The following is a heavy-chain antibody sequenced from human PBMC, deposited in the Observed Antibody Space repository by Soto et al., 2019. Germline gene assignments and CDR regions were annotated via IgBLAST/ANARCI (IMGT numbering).Heavy chain of an antibody. CDR1: GFTFSSYW. Sequence: GGSLRLSCAASGFTFSSYWMHWVRQAPGKGLVWVSRINSDGSSTSYADSVKGRFTISRDNAKNTLYLQMNSLRAEDTAVYYCARDGHGYVPRHVKYGIELWGQATRVTVP. CDR2: INSDGSST. CDR3: ARDGHGYVPRHVKYGIEL. V-gene: IGHV3-74*01. J-gene: IGHJ6*02. D-gene: IGHD2-21*02.